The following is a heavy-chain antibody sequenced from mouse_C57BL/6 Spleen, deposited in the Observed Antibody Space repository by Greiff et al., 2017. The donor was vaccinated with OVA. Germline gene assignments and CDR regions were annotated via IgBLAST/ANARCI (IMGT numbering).Heavy chain of an antibody. J-gene: IGHJ1*03. V-gene: IGHV1-64*01. D-gene: IGHD1-1*01. Sequence: VQLQQSGAELVKPGASVKLSCKASGYTFPSYWMHWVKQRPGQGLEWIGMIHPNSGSTNYNEKFKSKATLTVDKSSSTAYMQLSSLTSEDSAVYYGARDYGSSYDWYFDVWGTGTTVTVSS. CDR1: GYTFPSYW. CDR3: ARDYGSSYDWYFDV. CDR2: IHPNSGST.